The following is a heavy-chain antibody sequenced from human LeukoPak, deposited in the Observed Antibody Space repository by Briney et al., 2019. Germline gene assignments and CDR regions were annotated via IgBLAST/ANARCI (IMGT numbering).Heavy chain of an antibody. V-gene: IGHV1-69*13. CDR1: GGTFSSYA. CDR2: IIPIFGTA. J-gene: IGHJ4*02. CDR3: ARDPRTGGSGSQNLDY. D-gene: IGHD3-10*01. Sequence: SVKVSCKASGGTFSSYAISWVRQAPGQGLEWMGGIIPIFGTANYAQKFQGRVTITADESTSTAYMELSSLRSEDTAVYYCARDPRTGGSGSQNLDYWGQGTLVTVSS.